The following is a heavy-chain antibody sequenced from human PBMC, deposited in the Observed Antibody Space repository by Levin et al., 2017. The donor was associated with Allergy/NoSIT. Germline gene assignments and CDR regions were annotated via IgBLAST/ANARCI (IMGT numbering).Heavy chain of an antibody. D-gene: IGHD5-18*01. CDR3: ARAGGYSYGSEDY. V-gene: IGHV3-53*01. Sequence: GGSLRLSCAASGFTVSSNYMSWVRQAPGKGLEWVSVIYSGGSTYYADSVKGRFTISRDNSKNTLYLQMNSLRAEDTAVYYCARAGGYSYGSEDYWGQGTLVTVSS. CDR1: GFTVSSNY. CDR2: IYSGGST. J-gene: IGHJ4*02.